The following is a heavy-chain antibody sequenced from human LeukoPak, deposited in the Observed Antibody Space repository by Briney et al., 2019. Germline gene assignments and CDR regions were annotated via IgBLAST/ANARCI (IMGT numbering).Heavy chain of an antibody. Sequence: GGSLRLSCAASGFTFSSYSMNWVRQAPGKGLEWVSYISSSSSTIYYADSVKGRFTISRDNAKNSLYLQMNSLRAEDTAVYYCARGGQWELLAGGSDYWGQGTLVTVSS. D-gene: IGHD1-26*01. CDR1: GFTFSSYS. V-gene: IGHV3-48*04. CDR2: ISSSSSTI. J-gene: IGHJ4*02. CDR3: ARGGQWELLAGGSDY.